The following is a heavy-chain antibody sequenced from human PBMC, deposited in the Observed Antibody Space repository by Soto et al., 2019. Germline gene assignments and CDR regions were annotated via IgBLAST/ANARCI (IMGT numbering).Heavy chain of an antibody. J-gene: IGHJ4*01. CDR1: GFPFKNAW. CDR3: TTDSRTTLPEIRFDY. Sequence: GGSQRLSCAASGFPFKNAWINWVRQVPGKGLEWVGRVKSKADGGSGDYAAPVKGRFVVSRDDSKDIVYLQMNSLKIEDTGVYYCTTDSRTTLPEIRFDYWGHGTQVTVSS. D-gene: IGHD1-26*01. CDR2: VKSKADGGSG. V-gene: IGHV3-15*07.